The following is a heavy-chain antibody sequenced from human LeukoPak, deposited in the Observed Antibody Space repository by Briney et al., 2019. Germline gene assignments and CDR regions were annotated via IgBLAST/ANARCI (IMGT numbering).Heavy chain of an antibody. J-gene: IGHJ4*02. D-gene: IGHD3-9*01. CDR3: AKDMYYDILTGYYASEYSFDY. CDR1: GFTFSSYG. CDR2: IRYDGSNK. V-gene: IGHV3-30*02. Sequence: GGSLRLSCAASGFTFSSYGMHWVRQAPGKGLEWVAFIRYDGSNKYYADSVKGRFTISRDNSKNTLYLQMNSLRAEDTAVYYCAKDMYYDILTGYYASEYSFDYWGQGTLVTVSS.